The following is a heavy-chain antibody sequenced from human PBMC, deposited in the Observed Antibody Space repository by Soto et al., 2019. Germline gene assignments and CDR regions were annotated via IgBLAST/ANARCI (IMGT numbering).Heavy chain of an antibody. D-gene: IGHD4-17*01. CDR2: ISGYNGKT. CDR1: GYTFTNYG. Sequence: QVQLVQSAAEVKKPGASVKVSCKASGYTFTNYGISWVRQAPGQGLEWMGWISGYNGKTNYAQKLHRRVTMTPDTSASTAYMEQRSLRADDTAVYFCARDPATVTTRCFDYWGQGTLVTVSS. V-gene: IGHV1-18*01. CDR3: ARDPATVTTRCFDY. J-gene: IGHJ4*02.